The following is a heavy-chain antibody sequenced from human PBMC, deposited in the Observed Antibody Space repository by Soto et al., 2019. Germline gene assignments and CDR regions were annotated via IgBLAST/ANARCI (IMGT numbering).Heavy chain of an antibody. J-gene: IGHJ5*02. Sequence: EPEVKKPGASVKVSCKASGYSFSNSGFSWMRQAPGQGLEWMGWISTYNGNTNYAQKFQGRLSMTRDTSTTTAFMELTTLRSDDTAVYYCARDEYNNGRNWLNPWGQGTLVTVTS. CDR1: GYSFSNSG. D-gene: IGHD2-8*01. CDR2: ISTYNGNT. V-gene: IGHV1-18*01. CDR3: ARDEYNNGRNWLNP.